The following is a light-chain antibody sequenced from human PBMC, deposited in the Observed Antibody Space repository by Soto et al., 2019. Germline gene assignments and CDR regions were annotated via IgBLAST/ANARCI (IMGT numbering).Light chain of an antibody. V-gene: IGKV1-5*01. CDR3: QKSALFPWT. J-gene: IGKJ1*01. Sequence: IQKTRSHSTLPASAGETVTVTCRASQSVSGWLAWYQQKPGEAPKLLIYDASALPRGVPSRFSGSGSGTKYTPTIASLHPDFLAIRCSQKSALFPWT. CDR2: DAS. CDR1: QSVSGW.